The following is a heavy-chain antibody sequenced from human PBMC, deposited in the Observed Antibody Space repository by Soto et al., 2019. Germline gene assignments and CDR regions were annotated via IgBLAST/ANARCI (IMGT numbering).Heavy chain of an antibody. CDR3: ARVLVGSRRVGITIFGVVIRGLAGDAFDI. V-gene: IGHV1-8*01. J-gene: IGHJ3*02. D-gene: IGHD3-3*01. CDR2: MNPNSGNT. Sequence: EASVKVSCKASGYTFTSYDINWVRQATGQGLEWMGWMNPNSGNTGYAQKFQGRVTMTRNTSISTAYMELSSLRSEDTAVYYCARVLVGSRRVGITIFGVVIRGLAGDAFDIWGQGTMVTVSS. CDR1: GYTFTSYD.